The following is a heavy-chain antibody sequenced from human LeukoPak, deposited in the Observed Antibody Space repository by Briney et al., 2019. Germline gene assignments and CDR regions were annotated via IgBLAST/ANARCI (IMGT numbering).Heavy chain of an antibody. Sequence: GGSLRLSCAASGFTVSSNYMSWVRQAPGKGLEWVSVIYSGGSTYYADSVKGRFTISRDNSRNTLYLQMNSLRAEDTAVYYCARDPDTAMATGFDYWGQGTLVTVSS. D-gene: IGHD5-18*01. CDR2: IYSGGST. CDR1: GFTVSSNY. J-gene: IGHJ4*02. CDR3: ARDPDTAMATGFDY. V-gene: IGHV3-53*05.